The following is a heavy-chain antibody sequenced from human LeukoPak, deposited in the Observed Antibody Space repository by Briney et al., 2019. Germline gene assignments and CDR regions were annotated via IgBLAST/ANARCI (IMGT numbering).Heavy chain of an antibody. V-gene: IGHV3-7*01. Sequence: GGSLRLSCAASGFTFSSYWMSWVRQAPGKGLEWVANIEQDGSEKYYVDSVKGRFTISRDNAKNSLYLQMNSLRAEDTAVYFCARDGRNYDFKLDYWGQGTLVTVSS. CDR1: GFTFSSYW. CDR2: IEQDGSEK. CDR3: ARDGRNYDFKLDY. D-gene: IGHD1-7*01. J-gene: IGHJ4*02.